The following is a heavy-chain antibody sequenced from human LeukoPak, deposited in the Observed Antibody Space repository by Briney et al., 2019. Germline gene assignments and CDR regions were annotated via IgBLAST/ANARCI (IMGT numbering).Heavy chain of an antibody. V-gene: IGHV4-30-4*08. CDR1: GGSISSGDYY. CDR3: ARTRYYGDGMDV. D-gene: IGHD3-10*01. Sequence: PSQTLSLTCTVSGGSISSGDYYWSWVRQPPGKGLEWIGYIYYSGSTYYNPSHKSRVTISVDTSKNQFSLKLSSVTAADTAVYYCARTRYYGDGMDVWGQGTTVTVSS. CDR2: IYYSGST. J-gene: IGHJ6*02.